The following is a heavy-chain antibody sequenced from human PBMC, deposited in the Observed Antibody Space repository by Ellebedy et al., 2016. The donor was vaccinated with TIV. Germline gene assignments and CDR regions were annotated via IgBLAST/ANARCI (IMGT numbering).Heavy chain of an antibody. D-gene: IGHD5-18*01. CDR1: GFTFTPYT. V-gene: IGHV3-21*01. CDR2: ISGSCHYI. Sequence: GESLKISCAASGFTFTPYTINWVRQAPGKGLQWVSSISGSCHYILYADSVRGRFTISRDNAKKSVTLQMSSLRAEDTAVYHCCVKGHTTTMATDLDSWGQGALVTVSS. CDR3: CVKGHTTTMATDLDS. J-gene: IGHJ4*02.